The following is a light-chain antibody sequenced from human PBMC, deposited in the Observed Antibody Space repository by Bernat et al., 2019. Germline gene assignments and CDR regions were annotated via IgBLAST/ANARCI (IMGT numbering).Light chain of an antibody. CDR2: GAS. J-gene: IGKJ1*01. V-gene: IGKV1-39*01. Sequence: DIQMTQSPSSLSASVGDRVTITCRASQSISTYLHWYQQKPGKAPNLLIYGASSLRSGVPSRFSGSGSGTDFSLTISSLQPEDFATYYCQQSLSATRTFGQGTKVEIK. CDR3: QQSLSATRT. CDR1: QSISTY.